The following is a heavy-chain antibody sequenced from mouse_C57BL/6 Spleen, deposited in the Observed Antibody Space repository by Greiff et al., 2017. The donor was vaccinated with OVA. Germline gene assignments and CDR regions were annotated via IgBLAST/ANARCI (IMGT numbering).Heavy chain of an antibody. D-gene: IGHD2-3*01. V-gene: IGHV1-42*01. J-gene: IGHJ4*01. CDR1: GYSFTGYY. CDR2: INPSTGGT. Sequence: EVQLQQSGPELVKPGASVKISCKASGYSFTGYYMNWVKQSPEKSLEWIGEINPSTGGTTYNQKFKAKATLTVDKSSSTAYMQLKSLTSEDSAVYYCARRRDGYYYYAMDYWGQGTSVTVSS. CDR3: ARRRDGYYYYAMDY.